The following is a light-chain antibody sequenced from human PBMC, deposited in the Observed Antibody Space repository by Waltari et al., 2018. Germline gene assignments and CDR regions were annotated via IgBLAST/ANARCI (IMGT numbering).Light chain of an antibody. J-gene: IGKJ2*01. CDR3: QQYGTSLYT. CDR2: GAS. Sequence: EIVLTQSPGTLSLSPGERATLSCRASRIVDNNYLAWYQQKPGQAPRLLIHGASSRATGIPDRFSGSGSGTDFTLTVSRLEPEDFAVYYCQQYGTSLYTFGQGTKLEIK. V-gene: IGKV3-20*01. CDR1: RIVDNNY.